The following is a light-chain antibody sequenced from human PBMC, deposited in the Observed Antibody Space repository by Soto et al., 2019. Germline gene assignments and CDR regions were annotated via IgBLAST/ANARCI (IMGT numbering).Light chain of an antibody. CDR2: SNS. CDR3: AASDDTLNAYV. CDR1: SSNIGSNI. J-gene: IGLJ1*01. Sequence: QSVLTQSPSASGTPGQRVTISCSGSSSNIGSNIVNWYQQLPGTAPKLLIYSNSQRPSGVPDRFSGSKSGTSASLAIRGLQSEDEADYYCAASDDTLNAYVFGTGTKVTVL. V-gene: IGLV1-44*01.